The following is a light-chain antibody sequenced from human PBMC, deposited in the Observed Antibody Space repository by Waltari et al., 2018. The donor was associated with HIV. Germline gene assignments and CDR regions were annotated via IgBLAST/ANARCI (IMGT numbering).Light chain of an antibody. Sequence: DIVTTQSPASLSASLGERATVNCQSSQSVLYSSKNKNYLAWYQQKPGQPPKLLIYWASTRESGVPDRFSGSGSGTDFTLTISSLKAEDVAVYYCQQYYGTPPTFGQGTKVEIK. CDR2: WAS. V-gene: IGKV4-1*01. CDR3: QQYYGTPPT. CDR1: QSVLYSSKNKNY. J-gene: IGKJ1*01.